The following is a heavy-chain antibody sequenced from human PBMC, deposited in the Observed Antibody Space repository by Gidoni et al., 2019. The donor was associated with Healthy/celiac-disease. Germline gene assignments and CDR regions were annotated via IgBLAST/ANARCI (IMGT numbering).Heavy chain of an antibody. Sequence: EVQLLESGGGLVQPGGCLRLSCAASGFTFSSYAMSWVRQAPGKGLEWVSAIRGSGGSTYYADSVKGRFTISRDNSKNTLYLQMNSLRAEDTAVYYCAKTIGSYDYSDFDYWGQGTLVTVSS. CDR1: GFTFSSYA. V-gene: IGHV3-23*01. J-gene: IGHJ4*02. CDR3: AKTIGSYDYSDFDY. D-gene: IGHD1-26*01. CDR2: IRGSGGST.